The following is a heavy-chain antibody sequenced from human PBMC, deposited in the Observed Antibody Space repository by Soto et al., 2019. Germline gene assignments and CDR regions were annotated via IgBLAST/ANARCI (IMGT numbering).Heavy chain of an antibody. V-gene: IGHV3-49*05. CDR3: AREDYGDYVDYFYGMDV. CDR1: GFTFGDYA. Sequence: EVQLVESGGDLVKPGRSLRLSCTASGFTFGDYAVSWFRQAPGKGLEWVGFIRSKAHGGTAEYAASVIGRCTISRDDSKSIAYLQMNSLKTEDTAVYYCAREDYGDYVDYFYGMDVWGQGTTVTVSS. CDR2: IRSKAHGGTA. D-gene: IGHD4-17*01. J-gene: IGHJ6*02.